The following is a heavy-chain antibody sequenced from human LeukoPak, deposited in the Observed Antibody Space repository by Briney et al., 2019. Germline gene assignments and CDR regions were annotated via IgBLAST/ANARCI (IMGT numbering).Heavy chain of an antibody. J-gene: IGHJ4*02. D-gene: IGHD4-17*01. Sequence: GESLKISCKGSGYTFTSYWINWVRQMPGKGLEWMGIIYPGESETRHSPSFQGQVTISADKSITTVYLQWSSLKASDTAMYYCARLYGDYALDYWGQGTLVSVSS. CDR1: GYTFTSYW. CDR2: IYPGESET. V-gene: IGHV5-51*01. CDR3: ARLYGDYALDY.